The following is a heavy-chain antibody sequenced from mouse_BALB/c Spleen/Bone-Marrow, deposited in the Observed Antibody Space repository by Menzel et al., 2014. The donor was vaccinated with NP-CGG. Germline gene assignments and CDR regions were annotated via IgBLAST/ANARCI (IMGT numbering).Heavy chain of an antibody. CDR1: GFNIXDTY. J-gene: IGHJ4*01. D-gene: IGHD2-3*01. CDR3: ARNGYYVYYYAMDY. V-gene: IGHV14-3*02. CDR2: IDPANGNT. Sequence: VQLQQSGAELVKPGASVKLSCTASGFNIXDTYMHWVKQRPEQGLEWIGRIDPANGNTKYDPKFQGKATITADTSSNTAYLQLSSLTSEDTAVYYCARNGYYVYYYAMDYWGQGTSVTVSS.